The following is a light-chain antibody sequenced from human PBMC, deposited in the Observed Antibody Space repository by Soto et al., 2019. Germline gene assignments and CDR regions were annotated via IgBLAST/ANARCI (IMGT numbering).Light chain of an antibody. Sequence: DIVMTQSPLSLPVTPGEPASISCRSSQSLLHSNGYNYLDWYLQKPGQSPQLLIYLGSNRASGVPDRFSGSGSGTDFTMKISRVEAEDVGFYYCMQARQAPGTFGQGTKVEIK. V-gene: IGKV2-28*01. CDR1: QSLLHSNGYNY. J-gene: IGKJ1*01. CDR2: LGS. CDR3: MQARQAPGT.